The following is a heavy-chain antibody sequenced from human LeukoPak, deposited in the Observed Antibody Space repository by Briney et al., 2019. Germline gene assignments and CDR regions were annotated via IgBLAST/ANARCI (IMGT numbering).Heavy chain of an antibody. D-gene: IGHD2-15*01. CDR1: GGSFSGYY. V-gene: IGHV4-34*01. CDR3: AREDIVVVVAAGSQYNWFDP. J-gene: IGHJ5*02. Sequence: PSETLSLTCAVYGGSFSGYYWSWIRQPPGKGLEWSGEINHSGSTNYNPSLKSRATISVDTSKNQFSLKLSSVTAADTAVYYCAREDIVVVVAAGSQYNWFDPWGQGTLVTVSS. CDR2: INHSGST.